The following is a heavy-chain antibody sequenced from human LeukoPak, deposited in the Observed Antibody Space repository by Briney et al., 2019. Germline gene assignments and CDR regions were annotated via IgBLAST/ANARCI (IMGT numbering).Heavy chain of an antibody. CDR2: IRTSSSTT. CDR3: AREYSSSSGRAFDI. J-gene: IGHJ3*02. CDR1: GFIFSSYG. Sequence: GGSLRLSCAASGFIFSSYGMNWVRQAPGKGLEWVSYIRTSSSTTYYADSVKGRFTISRDNANNSLYLQMSSLRPEDTAVYYCAREYSSSSGRAFDIWGQGTMVTVSS. V-gene: IGHV3-48*01. D-gene: IGHD6-6*01.